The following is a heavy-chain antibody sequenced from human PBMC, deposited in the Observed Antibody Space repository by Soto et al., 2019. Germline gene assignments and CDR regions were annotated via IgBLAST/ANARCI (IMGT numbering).Heavy chain of an antibody. CDR2: ISYGGVNK. CDR3: AREEFEDGRGHFDY. J-gene: IGHJ4*02. CDR1: GFTFSTSV. Sequence: QVQLVESGGGVVQPGGSLRLSCAASGFTFSTSVMHWVRQAPGKGLEWMAIISYGGVNKYYADSVKGRFTISRDISKSTLYLQMNSLRTEETAVYYCAREEFEDGRGHFDYWGQGTLVSVSS. V-gene: IGHV3-30-3*01. D-gene: IGHD3-22*01.